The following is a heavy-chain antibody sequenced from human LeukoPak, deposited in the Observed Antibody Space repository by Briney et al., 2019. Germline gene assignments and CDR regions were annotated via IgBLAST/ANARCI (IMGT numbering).Heavy chain of an antibody. Sequence: SETLSLTCAVSGGSISSSNWWSWVRQPPGKGLEWIGEIYHSGTTNYNPSLKSRVTISVDTSKNQFSLKPSSVTAADTAVYYYARGGGNSVSATDRWGQGTLVTVSS. CDR1: GGSISSSNW. CDR2: IYHSGTT. J-gene: IGHJ5*02. V-gene: IGHV4-4*02. D-gene: IGHD2-8*01. CDR3: ARGGGNSVSATDR.